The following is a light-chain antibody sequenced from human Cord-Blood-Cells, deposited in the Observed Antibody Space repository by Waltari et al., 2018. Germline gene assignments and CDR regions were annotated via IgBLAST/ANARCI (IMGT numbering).Light chain of an antibody. J-gene: IGKJ4*01. CDR1: QSVSSSY. Sequence: EIVLTQSPGPLSLSPGERATLSCRASQSVSSSYLAWYQQKPGQAPRLLIYGASSRATGSPDRFSGSGSGTDFTLTISRLEPEDFAVYYCQQYGSSPTFGGGTKVEIK. V-gene: IGKV3-20*01. CDR3: QQYGSSPT. CDR2: GAS.